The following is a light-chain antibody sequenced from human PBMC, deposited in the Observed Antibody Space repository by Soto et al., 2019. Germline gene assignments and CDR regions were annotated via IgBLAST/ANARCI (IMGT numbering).Light chain of an antibody. Sequence: DIQMTQSPSSLSASVGDRVTITCRASQSISNYLNWYQQKPGKAPKLLIYAASSLQGDVPSRFSGSASGTDFTLTISSLHPDDFATYYCQQRYSTPLTFGPGTKVDIK. V-gene: IGKV1-39*01. CDR1: QSISNY. CDR3: QQRYSTPLT. J-gene: IGKJ3*01. CDR2: AAS.